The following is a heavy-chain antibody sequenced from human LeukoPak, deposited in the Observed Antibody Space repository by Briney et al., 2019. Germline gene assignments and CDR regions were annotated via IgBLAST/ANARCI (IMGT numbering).Heavy chain of an antibody. Sequence: ASVKVSCKASGYTFTSYYMHWVRQAPGQGLEWMGIINPSGGSTSYAQKFQGRVTMTRDTSTSTVYMELSSLRSEDTAVYYCAREGSNFGVVIIRKFDYWGQGTLVTVSS. V-gene: IGHV1-46*01. CDR1: GYTFTSYY. D-gene: IGHD3-3*01. CDR2: INPSGGST. J-gene: IGHJ4*02. CDR3: AREGSNFGVVIIRKFDY.